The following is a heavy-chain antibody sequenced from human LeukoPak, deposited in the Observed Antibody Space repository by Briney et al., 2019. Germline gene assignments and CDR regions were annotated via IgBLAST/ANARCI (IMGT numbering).Heavy chain of an antibody. D-gene: IGHD2-2*02. V-gene: IGHV1-2*02. CDR2: INPNSGGT. Sequence: SVKVSCKASGYTFTGYYMHWVRQAPGQGLEWMGWINPNSGGTNYAQKFQGRVTMTRDTSISTAYMELSRLRSDDTAVYYCARGDVVVPAAIIYYYYGMDVWGQGTTVTVSS. CDR1: GYTFTGYY. J-gene: IGHJ6*02. CDR3: ARGDVVVPAAIIYYYYGMDV.